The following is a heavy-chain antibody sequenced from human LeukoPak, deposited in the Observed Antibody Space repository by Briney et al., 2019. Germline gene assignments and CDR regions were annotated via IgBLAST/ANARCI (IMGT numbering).Heavy chain of an antibody. D-gene: IGHD1-14*01. J-gene: IGHJ6*02. CDR2: IYYSGST. CDR1: GGSISSYY. V-gene: IGHV4-59*08. Sequence: SETLSLTCTVSGGSISSYYWSWIRQPPGKGLEWIGYIYYSGSTNYNPSLKSRVTISVDTSKNQFSLKLSSVTAADTAVYYCARHYRSSYYGMDVWGQGTTVTVSS. CDR3: ARHYRSSYYGMDV.